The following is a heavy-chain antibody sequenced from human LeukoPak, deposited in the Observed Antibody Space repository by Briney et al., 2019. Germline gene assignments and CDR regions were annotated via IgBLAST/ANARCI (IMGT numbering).Heavy chain of an antibody. CDR3: ARGYSSRLYNWLDP. V-gene: IGHV3-74*01. CDR1: GFTFSSYW. J-gene: IGHJ5*02. Sequence: GGSLGLSCAASGFTFSSYWMHWVRQAPGKGPVWVSRISYDGGDPSYADSVKGRFTISRDNAKNTLYLQMNSLTAEDTAVYYCARGYSSRLYNWLDPWGQGTLVTVSS. D-gene: IGHD6-13*01. CDR2: ISYDGGDP.